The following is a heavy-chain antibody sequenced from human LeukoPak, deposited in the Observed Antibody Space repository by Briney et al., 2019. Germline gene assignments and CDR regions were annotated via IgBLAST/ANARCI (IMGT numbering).Heavy chain of an antibody. CDR1: GFTFDDSV. CDR2: INWNGGST. V-gene: IGHV3-20*04. J-gene: IGHJ4*02. D-gene: IGHD6-13*01. Sequence: GGSLRLPCAASGFTFDDSVMSWVRQAPGKGLEWVSGINWNGGSTGYADSVKGRFTISRDNAKNSLYLQMNSLRAEDTAVYYCARGVVAAAGTWGQGTLVTVSS. CDR3: ARGVVAAAGT.